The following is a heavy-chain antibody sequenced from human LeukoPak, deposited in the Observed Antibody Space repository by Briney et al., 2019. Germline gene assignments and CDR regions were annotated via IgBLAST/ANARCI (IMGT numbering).Heavy chain of an antibody. V-gene: IGHV5-51*01. D-gene: IGHD6-19*01. CDR3: ARHDGSSGWSAGWFDP. CDR1: GYSFTSYW. Sequence: GESLKISCKGSGYSFTSYWIGWVRQLPGKGLEWMGIIYPGDSDTRYSPSFQGQVTISADKSISPAYLQWSSLKASDTAMYYCARHDGSSGWSAGWFDPWGQGTLVTVSS. CDR2: IYPGDSDT. J-gene: IGHJ5*02.